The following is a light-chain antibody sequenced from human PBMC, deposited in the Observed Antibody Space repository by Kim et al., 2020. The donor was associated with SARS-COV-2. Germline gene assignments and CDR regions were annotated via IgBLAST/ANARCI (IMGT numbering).Light chain of an antibody. CDR3: QSYDTSLGGSRV. J-gene: IGLJ2*01. CDR1: SSNIGAGYD. Sequence: QSVLTQPPSVSGAPGQRVTISCTGSSSNIGAGYDVHWYQHLPGTAPKLLIYVNSNRPSGVPDRFSGFKSVTSASLAITGLQAADEADYYCQSYDTSLGGSRVFGGGAKLTGL. V-gene: IGLV1-40*01. CDR2: VNS.